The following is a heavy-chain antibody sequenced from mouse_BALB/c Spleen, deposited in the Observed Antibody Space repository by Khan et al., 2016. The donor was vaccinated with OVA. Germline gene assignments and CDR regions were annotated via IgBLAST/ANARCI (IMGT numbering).Heavy chain of an antibody. V-gene: IGHV9-3-1*01. D-gene: IGHD2-10*01. CDR3: ARPPYFSYVMVY. CDR1: GYTFTNYG. J-gene: IGHJ4*01. CDR2: INTYTGEP. Sequence: QIQLVQSGPELKKPGETVKISCKASGYTFTNYGMNWVKQAPGKGLKWMGWINTYTGEPTYADDFKGRFAFYLETSSSTAYLQINNLKNEDTATYFCARPPYFSYVMVYWGKGTSVTVSS.